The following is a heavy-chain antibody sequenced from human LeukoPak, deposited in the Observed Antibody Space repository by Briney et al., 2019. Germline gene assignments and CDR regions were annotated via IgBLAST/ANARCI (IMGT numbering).Heavy chain of an antibody. V-gene: IGHV3-21*04. Sequence: PGGSLRLSCAASGFTFSSYSMNWVRQAPGKGLEWVSSISSSSSYIYYADSVKGRFTISRDNAKNSLYLQMNSLGAEDAAMYYCAQDYTMLGTPFHFGYWGQGTLVTVSS. J-gene: IGHJ4*02. CDR3: AQDYTMLGTPFHFGY. D-gene: IGHD3-10*01. CDR2: ISSSSSYI. CDR1: GFTFSSYS.